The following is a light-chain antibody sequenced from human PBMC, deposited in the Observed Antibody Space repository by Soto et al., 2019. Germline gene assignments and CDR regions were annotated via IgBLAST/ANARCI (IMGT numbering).Light chain of an antibody. CDR3: AAWDDSLSGPRV. CDR2: RNN. V-gene: IGLV1-47*01. CDR1: SSNIGSNY. J-gene: IGLJ3*02. Sequence: QSVLTQPPSASGTPGQRVTISCSGSSSNIGSNYVYWYQQFPGTAPQLLIYRNNQRPSGVPDRFSGSKSGTSASLAISGLRSEDEADYYCAAWDDSLSGPRVFGGGTQLTVL.